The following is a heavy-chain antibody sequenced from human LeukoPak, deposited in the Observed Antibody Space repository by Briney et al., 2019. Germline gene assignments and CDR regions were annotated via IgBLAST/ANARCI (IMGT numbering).Heavy chain of an antibody. CDR3: AKVGTSGSSGWYEDY. Sequence: PGGSLRLSCAASGCTFSSYPMSWVRQAPGKGLEWVSGIVGSGDSTYYADSVKGRFTISRDNSKNTLYLQMNSLRAEDTAVYYCAKVGTSGSSGWYEDYWGQGTLVTVSS. D-gene: IGHD6-19*01. V-gene: IGHV3-23*01. CDR2: IVGSGDST. J-gene: IGHJ4*02. CDR1: GCTFSSYP.